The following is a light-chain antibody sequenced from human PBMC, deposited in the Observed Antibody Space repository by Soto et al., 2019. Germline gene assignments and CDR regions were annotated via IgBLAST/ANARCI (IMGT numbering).Light chain of an antibody. J-gene: IGLJ1*01. V-gene: IGLV2-14*01. Sequence: QSALTQPASVSGSPGQSITISCTGTRSDVGGYNYVSWYQQHPGKAPKVMIYDVSNRPSGVSNRFSGSKSGNTASLTISGLQAEDEADYYCSSYTSSSTYVFGVGTKLTV. CDR3: SSYTSSSTYV. CDR2: DVS. CDR1: RSDVGGYNY.